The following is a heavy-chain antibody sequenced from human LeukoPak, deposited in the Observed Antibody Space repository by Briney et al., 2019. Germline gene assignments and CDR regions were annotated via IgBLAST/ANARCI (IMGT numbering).Heavy chain of an antibody. V-gene: IGHV4-31*03. CDR2: IYYSGST. J-gene: IGHJ5*02. CDR1: GGSFSSGGYY. CDR3: ARTGPYCSGGSCYNNWFDP. D-gene: IGHD2-15*01. Sequence: SETLSLTCTVSGGSFSSGGYYWSWIRQHPGKGLEWIGYIYYSGSTYYNPSLKSRVTISVDTSKNQFSLKLSSVTAADTAVYYCARTGPYCSGGSCYNNWFDPWGQGTLVTVSS.